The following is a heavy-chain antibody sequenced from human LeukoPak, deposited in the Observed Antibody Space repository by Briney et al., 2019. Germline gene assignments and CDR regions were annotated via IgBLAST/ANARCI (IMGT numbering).Heavy chain of an antibody. D-gene: IGHD6-19*01. CDR1: GYTFTDYY. CDR3: ATYHSSGWTMGY. Sequence: ASVKVSCKVSGYTFTDYYMHWVQQAPGKGLEWMGLVDPEDGETIYAEKFQGRVTITADTSTDTAYMELSSLRSEGTAVYYCATYHSSGWTMGYWGQGTLVTVSS. V-gene: IGHV1-69-2*01. J-gene: IGHJ4*02. CDR2: VDPEDGET.